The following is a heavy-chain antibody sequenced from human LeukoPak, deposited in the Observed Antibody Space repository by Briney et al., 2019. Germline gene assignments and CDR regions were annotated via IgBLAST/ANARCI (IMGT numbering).Heavy chain of an antibody. V-gene: IGHV3-9*01. CDR1: GSTFDEYA. CDR2: ISWNGGSI. J-gene: IGHJ4*02. D-gene: IGHD6-19*01. Sequence: GGSLRLSCAASGSTFDEYAMHWVPQAPGKGLERVSDISWNGGSIDYADSVKGRYHISRDNAKNSLYLQMNSLRAEDTALYYCAKDTGYSSGWYDYWGQGTLVT. CDR3: AKDTGYSSGWYDY.